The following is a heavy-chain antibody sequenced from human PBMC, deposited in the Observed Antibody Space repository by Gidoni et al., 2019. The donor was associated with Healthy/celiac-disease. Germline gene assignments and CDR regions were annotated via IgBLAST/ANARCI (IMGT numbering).Heavy chain of an antibody. CDR3: ARPSKIQLWFKDGYFDL. D-gene: IGHD5-18*01. CDR2: ISYDGSNK. Sequence: QVQLVESGGGVVQPGRSLRLSCPAPAVTLSTYAMNWVREAPGKGLEWVAVISYDGSNKYYADTVKGRFTISRDNSKNTLYLQMNSLRAEDTAVYYCARPSKIQLWFKDGYFDLGGRGTLVTVSS. V-gene: IGHV3-30-3*01. J-gene: IGHJ2*01. CDR1: AVTLSTYA.